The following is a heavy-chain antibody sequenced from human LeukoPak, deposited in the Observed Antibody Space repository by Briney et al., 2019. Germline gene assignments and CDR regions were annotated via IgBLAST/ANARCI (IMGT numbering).Heavy chain of an antibody. V-gene: IGHV4-30-4*01. CDR3: ARDRNSGYEFDY. CDR2: IYYNGNT. D-gene: IGHD5-12*01. J-gene: IGHJ4*02. CDR1: GGSIRNGNYY. Sequence: PSETLSLTRTVSGGSIRNGNYYWGWIRQPPGKGLEWIGNIYYNGNTDYNPSLASRVTISVDTSKSHFSLNLRFVTAADTAVYYCARDRNSGYEFDYWGLGTLVTVSS.